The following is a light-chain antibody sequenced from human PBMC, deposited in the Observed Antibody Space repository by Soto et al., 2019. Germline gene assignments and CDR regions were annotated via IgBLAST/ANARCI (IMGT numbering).Light chain of an antibody. CDR3: TSYTSSTTWV. Sequence: QSVLTQPASWLGLLGSPFTASFTGTSRNIGASNYVSWYQQHPGKAPKLIISEVSNRPSGVSNRFSGSKSGSTASLTISGLQAEDEADYYCTSYTSSTTWVFGGGTKLTVL. J-gene: IGLJ3*02. CDR2: EVS. V-gene: IGLV2-14*01. CDR1: SRNIGASNY.